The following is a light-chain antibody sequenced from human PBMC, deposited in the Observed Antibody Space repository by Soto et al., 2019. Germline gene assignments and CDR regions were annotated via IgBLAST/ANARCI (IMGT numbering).Light chain of an antibody. Sequence: QSALTQPASVSGSPGQSITISCTGTSSDVGSYNLVSWYQQHPGKAPKLMIYEDSKRPSGVSNRFSGSKSGNTASLTISGLQPEDEADYYCCSYAGSVVVFGGGTKLTVL. CDR1: SSDVGSYNL. CDR2: EDS. J-gene: IGLJ2*01. V-gene: IGLV2-23*01. CDR3: CSYAGSVVV.